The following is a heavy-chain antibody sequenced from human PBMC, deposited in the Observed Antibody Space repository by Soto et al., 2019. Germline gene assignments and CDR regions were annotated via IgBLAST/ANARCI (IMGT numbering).Heavy chain of an antibody. Sequence: QVQLQESGPGLVKPSQTLSLTCTVSGGSISSGDYYWSWIRQPPGKGLEWLGYIYYSGSTYYNPSLKSRVTISVDTSKNQFSLKLSSVTAADTAVYYCASRPTHIGPTGGYFQHWGQGTLVTVSS. D-gene: IGHD3-10*02. J-gene: IGHJ1*01. CDR2: IYYSGST. V-gene: IGHV4-30-4*01. CDR1: GGSISSGDYY. CDR3: ASRPTHIGPTGGYFQH.